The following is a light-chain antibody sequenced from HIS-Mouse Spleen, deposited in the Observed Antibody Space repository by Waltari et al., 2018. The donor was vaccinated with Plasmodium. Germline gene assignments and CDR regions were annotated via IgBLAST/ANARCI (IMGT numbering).Light chain of an antibody. Sequence: SYELTQPPSVSVSPGQTARITCAGDALRKKNAKWYQQKSGQAPVLVIYEDSKRPSGIPERFSGSSSGTMATLTISGAQVEDEADYYCYSTDSSGNHRVFGGGTKLTVL. CDR2: EDS. V-gene: IGLV3-10*01. CDR3: YSTDSSGNHRV. J-gene: IGLJ3*02. CDR1: ALRKKN.